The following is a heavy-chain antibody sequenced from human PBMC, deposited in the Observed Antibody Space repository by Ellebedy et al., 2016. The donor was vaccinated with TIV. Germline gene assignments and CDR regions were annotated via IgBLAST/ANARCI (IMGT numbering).Heavy chain of an antibody. CDR3: ARGDKYYYDSSGYYYTY. Sequence: ASVKVSCKASGYTFTSYYMYWVRQAPGQGLEWMGIINPSGGSSNYAQKFQGRVTMTRDTSTSTFYMELSSLRSEDTAVYYCARGDKYYYDSSGYYYTYWGQGTLVTVSS. CDR1: GYTFTSYY. V-gene: IGHV1-46*01. D-gene: IGHD3-22*01. J-gene: IGHJ4*02. CDR2: INPSGGSS.